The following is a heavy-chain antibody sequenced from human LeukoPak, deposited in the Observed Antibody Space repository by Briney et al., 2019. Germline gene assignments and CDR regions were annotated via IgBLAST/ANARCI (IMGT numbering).Heavy chain of an antibody. CDR1: GYTFTGYY. J-gene: IGHJ6*03. CDR3: ARGILGYCSSTSCYYYYYYYMDV. Sequence: ASVKVSCKASGYTFTGYYMHWVRQAPGQGLEWMGWINPNSGGTNYAQKFQGRVTMTRDTSISTAYMELSRLRSDDTAVYYCARGILGYCSSTSCYYYYYYYMDVWGKGTTVTVSS. V-gene: IGHV1-2*02. CDR2: INPNSGGT. D-gene: IGHD2-2*01.